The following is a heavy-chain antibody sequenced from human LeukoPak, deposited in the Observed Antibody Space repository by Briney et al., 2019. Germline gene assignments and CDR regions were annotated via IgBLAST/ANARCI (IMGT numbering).Heavy chain of an antibody. V-gene: IGHV4-59*08. D-gene: IGHD6-13*01. Sequence: SETLSLTCTVSGGSISSYYWSWIRQPPGKGLEWIGYIYYSGSTNYNPSLKSRVTISVDTSKNQFSLKLSSVTAADTAVYYCARSPRGGQQLVYRFDPWGQGTLVTVSS. CDR2: IYYSGST. J-gene: IGHJ5*02. CDR1: GGSISSYY. CDR3: ARSPRGGQQLVYRFDP.